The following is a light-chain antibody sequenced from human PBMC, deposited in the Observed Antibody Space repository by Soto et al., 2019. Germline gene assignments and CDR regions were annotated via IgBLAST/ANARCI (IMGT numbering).Light chain of an antibody. Sequence: QSVLMQPPSVSAAPGEKVTISCSGSSSNIGNNFVSWYQQLPGTAPRLLIFDNDKRPSGIPDRFSGSRSGTSATLGITGLQTGDEADYYCGTWDSSLSTVVVGGGTKLTVL. CDR2: DND. CDR1: SSNIGNNF. J-gene: IGLJ2*01. CDR3: GTWDSSLSTVV. V-gene: IGLV1-51*01.